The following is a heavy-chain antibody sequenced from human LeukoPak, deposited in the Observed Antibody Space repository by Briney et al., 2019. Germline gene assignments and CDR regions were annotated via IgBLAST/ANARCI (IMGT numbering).Heavy chain of an antibody. CDR2: IKPDGSEK. J-gene: IGHJ4*02. CDR1: GFTFSNYW. D-gene: IGHD3-22*01. V-gene: IGHV3-7*03. CDR3: AKCRPRGSSGYYYDY. Sequence: GGSLRLSCAASGFTFSNYWMKWVRQAPGKGLEWMANIKPDGSEKYYVDSVKGRFTISRDNDKNSVYLQMNSLRAEDTAVYYCAKCRPRGSSGYYYDYWGQGTLVTVSS.